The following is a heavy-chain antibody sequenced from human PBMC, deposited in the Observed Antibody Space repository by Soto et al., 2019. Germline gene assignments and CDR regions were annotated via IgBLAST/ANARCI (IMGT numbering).Heavy chain of an antibody. CDR2: INHRGSS. V-gene: IGHV4-34*01. J-gene: IGHJ4*02. D-gene: IGHD2-8*01. Sequence: SETLSLTCAVSGGSLSGYYWSWIRQSPGKGLEWIGEINHRGSSDYNPLLKSRVTISVDASKNEFSLELSSVTAADTAVYYCVHHGGVPYYHDFWGQGMLVTVSS. CDR3: VHHGGVPYYHDF. CDR1: GGSLSGYY.